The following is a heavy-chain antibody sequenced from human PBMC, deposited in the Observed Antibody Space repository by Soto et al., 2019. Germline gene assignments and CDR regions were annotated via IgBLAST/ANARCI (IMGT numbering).Heavy chain of an antibody. D-gene: IGHD6-13*01. CDR1: GYTFTSYG. V-gene: IGHV1-18*01. CDR2: INTYNGKT. J-gene: IGHJ6*02. Sequence: GSSVKVSCKASGYTFTSYGISWVRQAPGQGLEWMGWINTYNGKTDYAQNVQGRVAMTADTSTNTAYMKLWSLRSDDTAVYYCAMSYNSSWFDYAMDVWGQGTTVTVSS. CDR3: AMSYNSSWFDYAMDV.